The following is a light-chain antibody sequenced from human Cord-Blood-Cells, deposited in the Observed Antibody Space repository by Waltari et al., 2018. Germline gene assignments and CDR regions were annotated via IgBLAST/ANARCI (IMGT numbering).Light chain of an antibody. V-gene: IGLV3-19*01. J-gene: IGLJ1*01. CDR2: GKN. Sequence: SSELTQDPAVSVALGQTVRITCQGDSLRSYYASRYQQKQGQAPVLVIYGKNNRPSVIPARLSGSSSGNTASLTITGAQAEDEADYYCNSRDSSGNHYVFGTGTKVTVL. CDR1: SLRSYY. CDR3: NSRDSSGNHYV.